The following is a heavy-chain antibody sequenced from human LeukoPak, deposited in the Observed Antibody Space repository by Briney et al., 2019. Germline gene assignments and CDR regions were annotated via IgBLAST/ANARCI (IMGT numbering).Heavy chain of an antibody. CDR1: GFTFSSYA. D-gene: IGHD3-16*02. V-gene: IGHV3-23*01. J-gene: IGHJ4*02. CDR2: ISGSGGST. Sequence: GGSLRLSCAASGFTFSSYAMSWVRQAPGKGLEWVSAISGSGGSTYYADSVKGRFTISRDNSKNTLYLQMNSLRAEDTAVYYCAKDQLRLGELSAEDVENFDYWGQGTLVTVSS. CDR3: AKDQLRLGELSAEDVENFDY.